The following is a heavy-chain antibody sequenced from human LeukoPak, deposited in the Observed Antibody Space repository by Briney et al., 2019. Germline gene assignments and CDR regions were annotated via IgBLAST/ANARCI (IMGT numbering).Heavy chain of an antibody. Sequence: GGSLRLSCAASGFMVSSNYMSWVRQAPGKGLEWVSLIYSGGSTYYADSVKGRFTISRDNSKNTLSLQMNSLRAEDTAMYYCARGKDDAFDIWGQGTMVTVSS. CDR1: GFMVSSNY. J-gene: IGHJ3*02. V-gene: IGHV3-53*01. CDR2: IYSGGST. CDR3: ARGKDDAFDI.